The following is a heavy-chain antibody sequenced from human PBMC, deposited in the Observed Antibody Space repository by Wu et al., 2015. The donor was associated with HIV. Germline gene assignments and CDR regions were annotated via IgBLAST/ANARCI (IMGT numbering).Heavy chain of an antibody. J-gene: IGHJ6*04. CDR2: INPNSGGT. V-gene: IGHV1-2*02. CDR1: GHTFTGYY. Sequence: QVQLVQSGAEVKKPGASVKVSCRASGHTFTGYYIHWVRQAPGQGLEWMGWINPNSGGTNYAQNLQGRVTMTSDTSISTAYMELSRLNSDDAAIYFCAIGSLLRFLERMDVWGKRDHGQPSPQ. D-gene: IGHD3-3*01. CDR3: AIGSLLRFLERMDV.